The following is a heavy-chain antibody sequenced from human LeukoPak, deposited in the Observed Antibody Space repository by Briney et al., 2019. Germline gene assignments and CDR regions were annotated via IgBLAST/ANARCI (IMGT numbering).Heavy chain of an antibody. CDR1: GFTFSSCG. CDR3: AKDGSNYFDY. CDR2: ISYDGSNK. D-gene: IGHD5-12*01. Sequence: PGRSLRLSCAASGFTFSSCGMHWVRQAPGKGLEWVAVISYDGSNKYYADSVKGRFTISRDNSKNTLYLQMNSLRAADTAVYYCAKDGSNYFDYWGQGTLVTVSS. J-gene: IGHJ4*02. V-gene: IGHV3-30*18.